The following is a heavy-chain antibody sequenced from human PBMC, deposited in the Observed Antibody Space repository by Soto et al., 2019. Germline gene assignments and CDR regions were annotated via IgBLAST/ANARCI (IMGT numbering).Heavy chain of an antibody. Sequence: PSETLSLTCAVSGGSISSGGYSWNWIRQPPGKGLEWIGYIYYSGNTYSNPSLKSRVTISVDTSKNQFSLKLTSVTAADTAVYYCARGYDTTGYYASSFDYWGQGTLVTVSS. CDR1: GGSISSGGYS. D-gene: IGHD3-22*01. CDR2: IYYSGNT. CDR3: ARGYDTTGYYASSFDY. V-gene: IGHV4-30-4*01. J-gene: IGHJ4*02.